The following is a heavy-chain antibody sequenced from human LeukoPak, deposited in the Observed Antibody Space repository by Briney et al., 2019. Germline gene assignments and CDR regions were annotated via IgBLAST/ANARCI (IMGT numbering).Heavy chain of an antibody. Sequence: PSETLSLTCTVSGGSISSSSYYWGWIRQPPGKGLEWIGSIYYSGSTYYDPSLKSRVTISVDTSKNQFSLKLSSVTAADTAVYYCARGIYYYDSKGFDLWGRGTLVTVSS. J-gene: IGHJ2*01. D-gene: IGHD3-22*01. V-gene: IGHV4-39*07. CDR1: GGSISSSSYY. CDR3: ARGIYYYDSKGFDL. CDR2: IYYSGST.